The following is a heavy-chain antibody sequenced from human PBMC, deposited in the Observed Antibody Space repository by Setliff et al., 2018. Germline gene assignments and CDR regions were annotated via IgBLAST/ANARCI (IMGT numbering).Heavy chain of an antibody. CDR3: SRLVRFCTASTCQGASASEH. CDR1: GYTFTSSG. J-gene: IGHJ4*02. Sequence: ASVKVSCKASGYTFTSSGITWVRQAPGQGLEWMGWISTYTGNTNYAQKLQGRITMTTDTSTSTAYMDLRSLRSDDTAVYYCSRLVRFCTASTCQGASASEHWGQGTLVTVSS. V-gene: IGHV1-18*01. D-gene: IGHD2-8*02. CDR2: ISTYTGNT.